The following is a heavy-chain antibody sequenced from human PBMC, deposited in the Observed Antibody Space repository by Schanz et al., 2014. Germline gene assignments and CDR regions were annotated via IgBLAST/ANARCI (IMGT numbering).Heavy chain of an antibody. CDR3: ARDPGTISAYYYYGMDA. CDR2: ISAYRGNT. CDR1: GDTLSSYG. D-gene: IGHD3-10*01. V-gene: IGHV1-18*01. J-gene: IGHJ6*02. Sequence: QVQLVQSGAEVKKPGSSVTVSCKASGDTLSSYGISWVRQAPGQGLEWMGWISAYRGNTNYAQKFQGRVTLTTDTSTTTGHMELRALRPDDTAVYYCARDPGTISAYYYYGMDAWGQGTTVTVS.